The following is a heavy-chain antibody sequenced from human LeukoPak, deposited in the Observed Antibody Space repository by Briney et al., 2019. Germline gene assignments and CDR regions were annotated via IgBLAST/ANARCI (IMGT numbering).Heavy chain of an antibody. CDR3: ARGGTIFGVVITPNAYYFDY. J-gene: IGHJ4*02. CDR2: IYYSGST. CDR1: GGSISSYC. Sequence: TTSETLSLTCTVSGGSISSYCWSWIRQPPGKGLEWIGFIYYSGSTNYNPSLKSRVTISVDTSKNQFSLKLSSVTAADTAVYYCARGGTIFGVVITPNAYYFDYWGQGTLVTVSS. V-gene: IGHV4-59*01. D-gene: IGHD3-3*01.